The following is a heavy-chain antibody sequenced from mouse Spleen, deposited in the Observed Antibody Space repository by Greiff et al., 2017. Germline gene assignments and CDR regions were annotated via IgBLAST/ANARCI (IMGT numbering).Heavy chain of an antibody. CDR1: GYTFTSYW. J-gene: IGHJ3*01. Sequence: VKVVESGAELAKPGASVKLSCKASGYTFTSYWMHWVKQRPGQGLEWIGYINPSSGYTKYNQKFKDKATLTADKSSSTAYMQLSSLTYEDSAVYYCAAYYSYYSYGAWFAYWGQGTLVTVSA. CDR3: AAYYSYYSYGAWFAY. D-gene: IGHD2-12*01. CDR2: INPSSGYT. V-gene: IGHV1-7*01.